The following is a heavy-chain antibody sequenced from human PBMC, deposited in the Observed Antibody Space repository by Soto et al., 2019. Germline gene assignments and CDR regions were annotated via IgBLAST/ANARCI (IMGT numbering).Heavy chain of an antibody. CDR3: ARSPKKYNWNSRYYYYGMDV. D-gene: IGHD1-7*01. CDR2: IYHSGST. CDR1: GGSISSSNW. V-gene: IGHV4-4*02. J-gene: IGHJ6*02. Sequence: SETLSLTCGVSGGSISSSNWWSWVRQPPGKGLEWIGEIYHSGSTNYNPSLKSRVTISVDKSKNQFSLKLSSVTAADTAVYYCARSPKKYNWNSRYYYYGMDVWGQGTTVTVSS.